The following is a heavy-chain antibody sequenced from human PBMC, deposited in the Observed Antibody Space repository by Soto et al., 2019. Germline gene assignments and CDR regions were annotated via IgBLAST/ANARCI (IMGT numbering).Heavy chain of an antibody. CDR2: IDPSDSYT. CDR3: ARHSSIAARPDYYYGMDV. D-gene: IGHD6-6*01. J-gene: IGHJ6*02. Sequence: GESLKISCKGSGYSFTSYWISWVRQMPGKGLEWMGRIDPSDSYTNYSPSFQGHVTISADKSISTAYLQWSSLKASDTAMYYCARHSSIAARPDYYYGMDVWGQGTTVTVSS. CDR1: GYSFTSYW. V-gene: IGHV5-10-1*01.